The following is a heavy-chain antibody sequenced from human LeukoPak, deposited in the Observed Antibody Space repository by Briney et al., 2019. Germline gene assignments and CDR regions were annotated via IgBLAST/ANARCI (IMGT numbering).Heavy chain of an antibody. V-gene: IGHV1-18*01. Sequence: ASVKVSCKASGYTFTSYGISWVRQAPGQGLEWIGWISAYNGNTNYAQKLQGRVTMTTDTSTSTAYMELRSLRSDATAVYYCARLMAAAGYNWFDPWGQGTLVTVSS. CDR3: ARLMAAAGYNWFDP. CDR1: GYTFTSYG. J-gene: IGHJ5*02. CDR2: ISAYNGNT. D-gene: IGHD6-13*01.